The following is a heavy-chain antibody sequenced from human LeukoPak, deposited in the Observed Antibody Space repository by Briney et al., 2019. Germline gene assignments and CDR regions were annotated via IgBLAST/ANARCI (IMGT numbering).Heavy chain of an antibody. J-gene: IGHJ4*02. CDR3: ARDLMGIAYRGAFYY. D-gene: IGHD6-13*01. Sequence: GGSLRLSCAASGFTFSTYSMNWVRQAPGKGLEWVAQISRTSSTIYYADSVKGRFTISRDNAKNSLYLQMNSLRAEDTAVYYCARDLMGIAYRGAFYYWGQGTLVTVSS. V-gene: IGHV3-48*04. CDR1: GFTFSTYS. CDR2: ISRTSSTI.